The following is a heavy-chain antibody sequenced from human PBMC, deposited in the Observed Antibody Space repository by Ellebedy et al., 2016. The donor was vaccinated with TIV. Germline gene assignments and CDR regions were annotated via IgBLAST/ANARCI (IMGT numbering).Heavy chain of an antibody. CDR3: AKGAPLED. CDR1: GFTFSSYG. J-gene: IGHJ4*02. CDR2: ISYDGTDK. V-gene: IGHV3-30*18. Sequence: LGGSLRLSCAASGFTFSSYGIHWVRQAPGKGLEWVAFISYDGTDKYYTDSVKGRFTISRDNSNNTLFLQMNSVRPEDTALYYCAKGAPLEDWGQGTLVTVSS.